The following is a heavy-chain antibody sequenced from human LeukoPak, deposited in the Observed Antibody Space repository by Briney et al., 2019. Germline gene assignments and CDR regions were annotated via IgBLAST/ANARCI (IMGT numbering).Heavy chain of an antibody. CDR2: IYYSGSP. D-gene: IGHD2-15*01. J-gene: IGHJ4*02. V-gene: IGHV4-39*01. Sequence: SETLSLTCTVSGGSISNNNYYWAWIRQPPGKGLECIGSIYYSGSPYYNPSLKSRVTISVDTSKNQFSLKLSSVTAADTAVYYCARTYCSGGSCHFDYWGQGTLVTVSS. CDR1: GGSISNNNYY. CDR3: ARTYCSGGSCHFDY.